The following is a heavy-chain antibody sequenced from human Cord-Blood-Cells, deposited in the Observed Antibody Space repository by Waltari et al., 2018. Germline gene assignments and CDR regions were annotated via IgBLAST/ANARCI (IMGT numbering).Heavy chain of an antibody. CDR3: AKTTTYYDFWSGYYDY. CDR1: GFTFSSYA. D-gene: IGHD3-3*01. Sequence: EVQLLESGGGLVQHGGCLRLSCAASGFTFSSYAMSWVRQAPGKGLEWVSAIKGSGGSTYYADSVKGRFTISRDNSKNTLYLQMNSLRAEDTAVYYCAKTTTYYDFWSGYYDYWGQGTLVTVSS. CDR2: IKGSGGST. V-gene: IGHV3-23*01. J-gene: IGHJ4*02.